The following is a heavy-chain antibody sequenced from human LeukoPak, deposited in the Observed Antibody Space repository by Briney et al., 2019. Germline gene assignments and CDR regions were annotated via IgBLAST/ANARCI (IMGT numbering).Heavy chain of an antibody. CDR2: ISGSGGST. D-gene: IGHD3-10*01. Sequence: GGSLRLSCAASGFTFSSYTMSWVRQAPGKGLEWVSAISGSGGSTYYADSVKGRFTISRDNSKNTLYLQMNSLRAEDTAVYYCAKTPYGSGSYYNAHFDYWGQGTLVTVSS. CDR3: AKTPYGSGSYYNAHFDY. V-gene: IGHV3-23*01. CDR1: GFTFSSYT. J-gene: IGHJ4*02.